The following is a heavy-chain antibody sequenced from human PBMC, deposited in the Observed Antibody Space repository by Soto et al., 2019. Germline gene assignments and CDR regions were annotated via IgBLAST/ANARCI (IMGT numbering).Heavy chain of an antibody. CDR3: TTDSYITSIIVRFDY. Sequence: GGSLRLSCAATGFTFSNAWINWVRQAPGKGLEWVGRVKSKNDGGTTDFAAPVKGRFAISRDDSKNMVYLEMNSLQTEDTAIYYCTTDSYITSIIVRFDYWGHGTLVTVSS. CDR1: GFTFSNAW. CDR2: VKSKNDGGTT. V-gene: IGHV3-15*07. D-gene: IGHD3-22*01. J-gene: IGHJ4*01.